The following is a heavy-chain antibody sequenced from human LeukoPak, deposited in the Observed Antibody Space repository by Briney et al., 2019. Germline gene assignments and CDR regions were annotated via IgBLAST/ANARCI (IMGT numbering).Heavy chain of an antibody. J-gene: IGHJ4*02. CDR3: AREDWSSSSSRFYYFDY. V-gene: IGHV1-69*04. CDR1: GGTFSSYA. Sequence: ASVKVSCKASGGTFSSYAISWVRQAPGQGLEWMGRIIPILGIANYAQKFQGRVTITADKSTNTAYMELSSLRSEDTAVYYCAREDWSSSSSRFYYFDYWGQGTLVTVSS. CDR2: IIPILGIA. D-gene: IGHD6-6*01.